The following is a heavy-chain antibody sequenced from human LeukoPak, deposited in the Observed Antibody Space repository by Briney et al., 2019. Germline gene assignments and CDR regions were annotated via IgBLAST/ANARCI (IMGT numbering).Heavy chain of an antibody. CDR2: IYYSGST. CDR3: ARHYYDFWSGYHFDY. J-gene: IGHJ4*02. CDR1: GGSISSSSYY. V-gene: IGHV4-39*01. D-gene: IGHD3-3*01. Sequence: SETLSLTCTVSGGSISSSSYYWGWIRQPPGKGLEWIGSIYYSGSTYYNPSLKSRVTISVDTSKSQFSLKLSSVTAADTAVYYCARHYYDFWSGYHFDYWGQGTLVTVSS.